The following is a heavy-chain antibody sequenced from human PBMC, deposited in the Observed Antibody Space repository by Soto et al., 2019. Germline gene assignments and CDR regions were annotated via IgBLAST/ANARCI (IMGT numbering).Heavy chain of an antibody. J-gene: IGHJ5*02. CDR2: IYYSGST. Sequence: SETLSLTCTVSGCSISSDDFYWSWLRQPPGKGLEWIGYIYYSGSTYYNPSLKSRITISVETSKNQFSLRLTSVTAADTAGYYCAREWGGTATRPGWFDPWGQGTRVTVSS. CDR1: GCSISSDDFY. CDR3: AREWGGTATRPGWFDP. V-gene: IGHV4-30-4*01. D-gene: IGHD6-13*01.